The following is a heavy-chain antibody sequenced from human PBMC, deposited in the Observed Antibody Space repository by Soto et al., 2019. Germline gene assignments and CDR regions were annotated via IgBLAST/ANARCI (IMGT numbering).Heavy chain of an antibody. CDR3: ARWGSGGSFGFDY. J-gene: IGHJ4*02. CDR2: IYYSGST. Sequence: NPSETLSLTCTVSVGSSSSYYWSWIRQRPGKGLEWIGYIYYSGSTNYNPSLKSRVTISVDTSKNQFSLKLSSVTAADTAVYYCARWGSGGSFGFDYWGQGTLVTVSS. D-gene: IGHD2-15*01. V-gene: IGHV4-59*01. CDR1: VGSSSSYY.